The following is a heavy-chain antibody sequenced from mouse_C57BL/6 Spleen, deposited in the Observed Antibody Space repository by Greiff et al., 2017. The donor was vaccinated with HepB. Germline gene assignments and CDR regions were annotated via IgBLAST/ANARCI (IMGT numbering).Heavy chain of an antibody. CDR1: GFTFSSYA. V-gene: IGHV5-4*01. J-gene: IGHJ2*01. D-gene: IGHD3-2*02. Sequence: VQLKESGGGLVKPGGSLKLSCAASGFTFSSYAMSWVRQTPEKRLEWVATISDGGSYTYYPDNVKGRFTISRDNAKNNLYLQMSHLKSEDTAMYYCARVNSGYGYFDYWGQGTTLTVSS. CDR3: ARVNSGYGYFDY. CDR2: ISDGGSYT.